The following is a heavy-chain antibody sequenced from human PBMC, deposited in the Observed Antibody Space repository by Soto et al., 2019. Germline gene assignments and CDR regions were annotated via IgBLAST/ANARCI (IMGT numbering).Heavy chain of an antibody. CDR3: ARDEVSSGWYHAFDI. CDR2: ISAYNGNT. V-gene: IGHV1-18*01. D-gene: IGHD6-19*01. Sequence: ASVKVSCKASGYTFTSYGISCVRQAPGQGLEWMGWISAYNGNTNYAQKLQGRVTMTTDTSTSTAYMELRSLRSDDTAVYYCARDEVSSGWYHAFDIWGQGTMVTVSS. CDR1: GYTFTSYG. J-gene: IGHJ3*02.